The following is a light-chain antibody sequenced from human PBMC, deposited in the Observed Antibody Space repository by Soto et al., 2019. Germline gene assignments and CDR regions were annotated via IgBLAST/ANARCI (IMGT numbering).Light chain of an antibody. CDR1: QSISSY. Sequence: DIQMTQSPSSLSASVGDRVTITCRASQSISSYLNWYQQKPGKAPKLLIYAASSLQSGVPSRFSGSGSGTDFTLTISSLQPEDFATXYCQQSYSTPPYTFGQGTKLEIK. CDR3: QQSYSTPPYT. J-gene: IGKJ2*01. V-gene: IGKV1-39*01. CDR2: AAS.